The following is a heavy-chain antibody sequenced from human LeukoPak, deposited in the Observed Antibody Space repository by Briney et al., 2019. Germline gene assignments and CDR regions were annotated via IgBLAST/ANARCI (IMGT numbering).Heavy chain of an antibody. CDR3: ARVKDYYDRSGYFDY. CDR1: GGSFSGYY. Sequence: PSETLSLTCAVYGGSFSGYYWSWIRQPPGKGLEWIGEINHSGSTNYNPSLKSRVTISVDTSKNQFSLKLSSVTAADTAVYYCARVKDYYDRSGYFDYWGQGTLVTVSS. CDR2: INHSGST. D-gene: IGHD3-22*01. V-gene: IGHV4-34*01. J-gene: IGHJ4*02.